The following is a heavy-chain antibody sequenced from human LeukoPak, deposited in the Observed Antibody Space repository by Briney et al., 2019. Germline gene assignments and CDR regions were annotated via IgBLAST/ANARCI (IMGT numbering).Heavy chain of an antibody. V-gene: IGHV4-39*01. CDR2: IYYSGNT. CDR1: GGSITSGSSY. D-gene: IGHD3-3*01. CDR3: ARPRFLEGAFDI. Sequence: SETLSLTCTVSGGSITSGSSYWGWIRQPPGKGLEWIGTIYYSGNTYYNPSLKSRVTISVDTSKNQFSLKLSSVTAADTAVYYCARPRFLEGAFDIWGQGTMLTVSS. J-gene: IGHJ3*02.